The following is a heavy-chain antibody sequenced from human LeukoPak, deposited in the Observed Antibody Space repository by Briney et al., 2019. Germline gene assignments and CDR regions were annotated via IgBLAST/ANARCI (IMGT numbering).Heavy chain of an antibody. J-gene: IGHJ4*02. CDR1: GYRFTSYW. D-gene: IGHD4-11*01. CDR3: ARSLTVAAGDY. CDR2: IYPADSDI. Sequence: GASLKISCKGSGYRFTSYWIGWVRQIPGKGLEWMAIIYPADSDIRYSPSFQGQVTISADKSSSTAYLQWSSLKASDTAMYYCARSLTVAAGDYWGQGTLVTVSS. V-gene: IGHV5-51*01.